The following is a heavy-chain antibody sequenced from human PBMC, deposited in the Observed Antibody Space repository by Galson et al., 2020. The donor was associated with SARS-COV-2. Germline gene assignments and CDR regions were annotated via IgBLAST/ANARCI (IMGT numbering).Heavy chain of an antibody. V-gene: IGHV4-59*01. CDR2: IYNSRST. Sequence: ETSETLSLTCAVSGVSISSYYWSWLRLPPGKGLEWIGYIYNSRSTNYNPSLKNRVTISVDTPKNQFSLRLTSVTAADTAVYYCARAGDGGNIIDYWGQGTLVTVSS. J-gene: IGHJ4*02. D-gene: IGHD5-12*01. CDR3: ARAGDGGNIIDY. CDR1: GVSISSYY.